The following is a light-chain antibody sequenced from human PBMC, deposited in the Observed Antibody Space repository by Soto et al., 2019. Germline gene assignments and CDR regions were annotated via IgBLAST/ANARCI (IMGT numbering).Light chain of an antibody. CDR1: QHVRGY. J-gene: IGKJ1*01. Sequence: EVLLTQSPVTLSLSPGERATLSCRASQHVRGYLAWYQQKPGQAPRLLIYDASNSATGIPARFSGSGSGTDFPLTISSLVPEDAAVYCCQQNRGVQTLGQGTTV. CDR3: QQNRGVQT. CDR2: DAS. V-gene: IGKV3-11*01.